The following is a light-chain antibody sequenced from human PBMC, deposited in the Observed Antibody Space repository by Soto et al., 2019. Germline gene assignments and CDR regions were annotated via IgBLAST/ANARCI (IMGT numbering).Light chain of an antibody. J-gene: IGKJ1*01. V-gene: IGKV3-20*01. CDR2: GAS. Sequence: EIVFTQSPGTLSLSPGERATLSCRASQSVSNNYLAWYQQKPGQAPRLLIYGASNRATGIPDRFIGSGSGTDLTLTISRREPEDLAVYYCQQYGSSGTCGQGTKVEIK. CDR3: QQYGSSGT. CDR1: QSVSNNY.